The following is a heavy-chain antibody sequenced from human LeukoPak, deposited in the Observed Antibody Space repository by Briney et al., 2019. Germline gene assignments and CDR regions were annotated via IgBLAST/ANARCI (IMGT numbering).Heavy chain of an antibody. D-gene: IGHD2-2*01. CDR3: ASRPYCSSTSCRDY. V-gene: IGHV4-34*01. J-gene: IGHJ4*02. CDR1: GGSFSGYY. Sequence: PSETLSLTCVVYGGSFSGYYWSWIRQPPGKGLEWIGEINHSGSTNYNPSLKSRVTISVDTSKNQFSLKLSSVTAADTAVYYCASRPYCSSTSCRDYWGQGTLVTVSS. CDR2: INHSGST.